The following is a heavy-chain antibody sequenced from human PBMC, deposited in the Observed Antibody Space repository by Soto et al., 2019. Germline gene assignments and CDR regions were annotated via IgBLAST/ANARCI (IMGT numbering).Heavy chain of an antibody. J-gene: IGHJ1*01. CDR3: ARAPRTQLWIPFTH. CDR2: ISPNSGAT. D-gene: IGHD2-21*01. Sequence: QVQLVQSGAEVMEPGASGTVSCKASGYTFSDYYLHWVRQAPGQGLEWMGWISPNSGATEYAPKFQGRVTMTTDTSISTAFLQLASLRPDDTAIYNCARAPRTQLWIPFTHWGQGTLVTVSS. V-gene: IGHV1-2*02. CDR1: GYTFSDYY.